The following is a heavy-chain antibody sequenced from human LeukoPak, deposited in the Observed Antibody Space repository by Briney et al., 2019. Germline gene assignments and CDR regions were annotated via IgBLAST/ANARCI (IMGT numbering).Heavy chain of an antibody. V-gene: IGHV1-18*04. Sequence: GASVKVSCKVSGYTFTSYGISWVRQAPGQGLEWMGWISPYNGHTNYAQPFQGRGTMTTDTSTSSGYMELRSLRSDDTAVYYCVREKFGVSFDSWGQGTLVTVSS. J-gene: IGHJ4*02. CDR3: VREKFGVSFDS. CDR2: ISPYNGHT. D-gene: IGHD3-10*01. CDR1: GYTFTSYG.